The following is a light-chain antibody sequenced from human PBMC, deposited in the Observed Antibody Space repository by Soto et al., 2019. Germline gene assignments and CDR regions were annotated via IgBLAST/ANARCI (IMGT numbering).Light chain of an antibody. J-gene: IGLJ3*02. V-gene: IGLV7-43*01. CDR2: RTY. CDR1: TGAVTSDYY. Sequence: QTVVTQEPSLTVSPGGTVTLTCASSTGAVTSDYYPNWFQQRRGQAPRSLIYRTYIRHSWTPARYSGSLLGDKAALTLSGVQPEDEADYYCLLYYGGTHLGVFGGGTKLTVL. CDR3: LLYYGGTHLGV.